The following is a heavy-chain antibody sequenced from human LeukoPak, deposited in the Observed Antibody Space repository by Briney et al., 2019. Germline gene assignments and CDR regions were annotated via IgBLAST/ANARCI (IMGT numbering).Heavy chain of an antibody. CDR1: GYTFTSYG. Sequence: ASVKVSCKASGYTFTSYGISWVRQAPGQGLEWMGWISAYNGNTNYAQKLQGRVTMTTDTSTSTAYMELRSLRSDGTAVYYCARVVYQRKYCTDGVCYGYFDYWGQGTLVTVSS. CDR2: ISAYNGNT. CDR3: ARVVYQRKYCTDGVCYGYFDY. J-gene: IGHJ4*02. V-gene: IGHV1-18*01. D-gene: IGHD2-8*01.